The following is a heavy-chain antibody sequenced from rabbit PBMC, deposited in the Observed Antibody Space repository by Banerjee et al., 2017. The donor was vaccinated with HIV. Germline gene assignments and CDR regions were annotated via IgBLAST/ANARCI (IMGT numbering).Heavy chain of an antibody. V-gene: IGHV1S43*01. CDR3: ARDLAGVIGLNFNL. CDR2: IYSSNGDK. Sequence: QEQLVESGGGLVKPEGSLTLTCTASGFSFSNKYVMCWVRQAPGKGLELIACIYSSNGDKWYASWVNGRFTISRSTSLNTVDLKMTSLTVADTATYFCARDLAGVIGLNFNLWGPGTLVTVS. J-gene: IGHJ4*01. D-gene: IGHD4-1*01. CDR1: GFSFSNKYV.